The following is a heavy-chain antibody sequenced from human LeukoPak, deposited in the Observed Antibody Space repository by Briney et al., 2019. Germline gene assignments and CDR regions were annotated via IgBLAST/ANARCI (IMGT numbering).Heavy chain of an antibody. CDR1: GFTFDDYT. Sequence: PGGSLRLSCAASGFTFDDYTMHWVRQAPGKGLEWVSLISWDGGSTYYADSVKGRFTISRDNSKNTLYLQMNSLRAEDTAVYYCARAFKNSGLDYWGQGTLVTVSS. CDR2: ISWDGGST. J-gene: IGHJ4*02. CDR3: ARAFKNSGLDY. D-gene: IGHD4-23*01. V-gene: IGHV3-43*01.